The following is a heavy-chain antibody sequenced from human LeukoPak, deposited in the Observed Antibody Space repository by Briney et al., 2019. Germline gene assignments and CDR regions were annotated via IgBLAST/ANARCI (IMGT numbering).Heavy chain of an antibody. CDR3: AILQYSRISYYMVV. D-gene: IGHD6-13*01. J-gene: IGHJ6*03. V-gene: IGHV5-51*01. CDR1: GSRFTSYW. Sequence: GAPRKISSKGPGSRFTSYWIGWGRQMPGKGLGCMGIIYPGDSDTRYSPSFQAQVTISADKSSSTAYLQWRSLRASDTAMYYCAILQYSRISYYMVVWGKGTTVTVSS. CDR2: IYPGDSDT.